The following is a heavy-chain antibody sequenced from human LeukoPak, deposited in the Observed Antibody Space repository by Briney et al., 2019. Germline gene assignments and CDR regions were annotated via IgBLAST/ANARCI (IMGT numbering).Heavy chain of an antibody. Sequence: GGSLRLSCAASGFTFSSYAMHWVRQAPGKGLEWVAVISYDGSNKYYADSVKGRFTISRDNSKNTLYLQMNSLRAEDTAVYYCARLCSSTSCYLRSETWGQGTLVTVSS. D-gene: IGHD2-2*01. CDR1: GFTFSSYA. V-gene: IGHV3-30*04. CDR2: ISYDGSNK. CDR3: ARLCSSTSCYLRSET. J-gene: IGHJ4*02.